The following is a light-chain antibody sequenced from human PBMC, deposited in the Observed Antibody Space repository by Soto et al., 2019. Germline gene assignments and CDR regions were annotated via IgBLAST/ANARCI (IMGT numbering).Light chain of an antibody. V-gene: IGKV1-5*01. CDR1: QSISSW. J-gene: IGKJ1*01. CDR3: QQYNSFRT. CDR2: DAS. Sequence: DLQMTQSPSTLSASVGDRVTITCRASQSISSWLAWYQQKPGKAPKLLIYDASSLESGVPSRFSGSGSGTEFTLTISSLQPDDFATYYCQQYNSFRTFGQGTKVEIK.